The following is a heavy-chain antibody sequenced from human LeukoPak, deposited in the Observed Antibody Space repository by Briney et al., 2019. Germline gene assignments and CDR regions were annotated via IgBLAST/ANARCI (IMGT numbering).Heavy chain of an antibody. Sequence: SETLSLTCTVSGGSTRSSSYYWGWIRQPPGKDLEWIGSNSYSGTTYYNPSLESRVIISVDTSKNQFSLKLSSVTAADTAVYYCARIAVAGTGGFDYWGQGTLVTVSS. CDR2: NSYSGTT. CDR1: GGSTRSSSYY. J-gene: IGHJ4*02. V-gene: IGHV4-39*07. CDR3: ARIAVAGTGGFDY. D-gene: IGHD6-19*01.